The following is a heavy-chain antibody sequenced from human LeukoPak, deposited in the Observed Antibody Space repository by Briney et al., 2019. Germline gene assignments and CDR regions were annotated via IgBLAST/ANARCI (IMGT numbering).Heavy chain of an antibody. J-gene: IGHJ6*03. D-gene: IGHD3-3*01. CDR1: GGTFSSYA. CDR2: IIPIFGTA. Sequence: SVKVSCKASGGTFSSYAISWVRQAPGQGLEWMGGIIPIFGTANYAQKFQGRVTITTDESTSTAYMELSSLRSEDTAVYYCARATLWSGYHYYYMDVWGKGTTVTVSS. V-gene: IGHV1-69*05. CDR3: ARATLWSGYHYYYMDV.